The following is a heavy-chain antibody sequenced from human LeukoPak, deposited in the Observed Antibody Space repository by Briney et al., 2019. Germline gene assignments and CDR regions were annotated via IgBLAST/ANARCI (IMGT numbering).Heavy chain of an antibody. CDR3: ARHYSSSWYLPDADAFDI. CDR1: GYTFTSYG. CDR2: ISAYNGNT. V-gene: IGHV1-18*01. Sequence: GASVRVSCKASGYTFTSYGISWVRQAPGQGLEWMGWISAYNGNTNYAQKLQGRVTMTTDTSTSTAYMELRSLRSDDTAVYYCARHYSSSWYLPDADAFDIWGQGTMATVSS. D-gene: IGHD6-13*01. J-gene: IGHJ3*02.